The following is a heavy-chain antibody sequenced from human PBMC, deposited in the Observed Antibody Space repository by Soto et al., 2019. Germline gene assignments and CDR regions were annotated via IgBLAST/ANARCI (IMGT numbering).Heavy chain of an antibody. J-gene: IGHJ6*02. V-gene: IGHV1-2*02. D-gene: IGHD3-16*01. CDR1: GYTFTGYY. Sequence: ASVKVSCKASGYTFTGYYMHWVRQAPGQGLEWMGWINPNSGGTNYAQKFQGRVTMTRDTSISTAYMELSRLRSDDTAVYYCARDPPKRLGELFRYYHYGMDVWGQGTTVTVSS. CDR3: ARDPPKRLGELFRYYHYGMDV. CDR2: INPNSGGT.